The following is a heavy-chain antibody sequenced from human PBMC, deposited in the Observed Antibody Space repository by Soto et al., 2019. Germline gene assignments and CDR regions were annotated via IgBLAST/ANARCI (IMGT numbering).Heavy chain of an antibody. CDR2: ISYDGRNE. V-gene: IGHV3-30*18. D-gene: IGHD1-20*01. J-gene: IGHJ3*02. CDR1: GFTFSSFG. Sequence: QVQLVESGGGVVHPGRSLRLSCAASGFTFSSFGLRWVRQAPGKGLEWVALISYDGRNEYYADSVKGRFTISRDNSKNTMYLEMNSLREADTAVYFCAKDLRNNWNPGAFDIWGQGTMVTVSS. CDR3: AKDLRNNWNPGAFDI.